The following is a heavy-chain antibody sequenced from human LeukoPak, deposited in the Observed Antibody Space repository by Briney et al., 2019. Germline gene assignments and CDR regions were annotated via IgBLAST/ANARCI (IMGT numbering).Heavy chain of an antibody. D-gene: IGHD3-3*01. J-gene: IGHJ6*02. V-gene: IGHV3-66*01. Sequence: GGSLRLSCAASGFTVSSNYMSWVRQAPGKGLEWVSVIYSGGSTYYADSVKGRFTISRDNSKNTLYLQMNSLRAEDTAVYYCARDSDFWSGWHYYGMDVWGQGTTVTVSS. CDR3: ARDSDFWSGWHYYGMDV. CDR2: IYSGGST. CDR1: GFTVSSNY.